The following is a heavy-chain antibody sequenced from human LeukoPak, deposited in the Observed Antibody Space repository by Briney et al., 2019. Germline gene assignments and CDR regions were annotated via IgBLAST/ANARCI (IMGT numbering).Heavy chain of an antibody. J-gene: IGHJ6*03. CDR3: ARDRVTIAAGTSYMDV. D-gene: IGHD6-13*01. V-gene: IGHV3-11*01. CDR2: ISSSGSTI. Sequence: GGSLRLSCAASGFTFSDYYMSWIRQAPGKGLEWVSYISSSGSTIYYADSVKGRFTISRDNAKNSLYLQMNSLRAEDTAVYYCARDRVTIAAGTSYMDVWGKGTTVTVSS. CDR1: GFTFSDYY.